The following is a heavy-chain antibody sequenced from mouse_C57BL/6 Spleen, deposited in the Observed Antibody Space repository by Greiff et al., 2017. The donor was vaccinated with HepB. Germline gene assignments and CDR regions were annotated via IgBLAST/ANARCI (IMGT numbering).Heavy chain of an antibody. CDR3: ARSPLVRYFDV. CDR1: GYTFTDYY. V-gene: IGHV1-76*01. D-gene: IGHD1-1*02. Sequence: QVQLQQSGAELVRPGASVKLSCKASGYTFTDYYINWVKQRPGQGLEWIARIYPGSGNTYYNEKFKGKATLTAEKSSSTAYMQLSSLTSEDSAVYFCARSPLVRYFDVWGTGTTVTVSS. J-gene: IGHJ1*03. CDR2: IYPGSGNT.